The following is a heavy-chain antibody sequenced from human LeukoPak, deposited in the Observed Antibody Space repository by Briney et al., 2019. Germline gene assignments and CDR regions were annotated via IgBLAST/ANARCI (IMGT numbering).Heavy chain of an antibody. CDR3: AAYYGDIAAFDY. CDR2: FDPEDGET. V-gene: IGHV1-24*01. J-gene: IGHJ4*02. Sequence: GASVKVSCKVSGYTLTELSMRWVRQAPGKGLEWMGGFDPEDGETIYAQKFQGRVTMTEDTSTDTAYMELSSLRSEDTAVYYCAAYYGDIAAFDYWGQGTLVTVSS. D-gene: IGHD4-17*01. CDR1: GYTLTELS.